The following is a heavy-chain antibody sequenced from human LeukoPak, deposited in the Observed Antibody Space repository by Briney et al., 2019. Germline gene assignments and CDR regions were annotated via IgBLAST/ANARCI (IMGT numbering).Heavy chain of an antibody. D-gene: IGHD6-19*01. CDR2: INPSGGST. CDR3: ASPEISLAGQNYYGMDV. V-gene: IGHV1-46*02. J-gene: IGHJ6*02. CDR1: GYTFNTYY. Sequence: ASVKVSCKASGYTFNTYYIHLVRQAPGQGLEWMGIINPSGGSTTYVQKFQGRLTMTGDTSTSTVYMELSSLRSEDTAVYYCASPEISLAGQNYYGMDVWGQGTTVTVSS.